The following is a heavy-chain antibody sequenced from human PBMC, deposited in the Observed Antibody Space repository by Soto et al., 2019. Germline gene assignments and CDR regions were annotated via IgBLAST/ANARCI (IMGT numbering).Heavy chain of an antibody. CDR1: GGSISSSSYY. D-gene: IGHD3-16*02. CDR3: ARHGNIDFDP. CDR2: IYYSGST. V-gene: IGHV4-39*01. J-gene: IGHJ5*02. Sequence: SETLSLTCTVSGGSISSSSYYWGWIRQPPGKGLEWIGSIYYSGSTYYNPSLKSRVTISVDTSKNQFSLKLSSVTAADTAVYYCARHGNIDFDPWGQGTLVTVSS.